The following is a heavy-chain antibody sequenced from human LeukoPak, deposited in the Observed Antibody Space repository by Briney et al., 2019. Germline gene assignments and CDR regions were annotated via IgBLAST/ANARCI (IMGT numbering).Heavy chain of an antibody. Sequence: EASVKVSCKASGFTFTSSAMQWVRQARGQRLEWIGWIVVGSGNTNYAQKFQGRVTITADKSTSTAYMELSSLRSEDTAVYYCARRSQTVGKNWFYYYYMDVWGKGTTVTVSS. V-gene: IGHV1-58*02. CDR3: ARRSQTVGKNWFYYYYMDV. CDR2: IVVGSGNT. CDR1: GFTFTSSA. D-gene: IGHD4-23*01. J-gene: IGHJ6*03.